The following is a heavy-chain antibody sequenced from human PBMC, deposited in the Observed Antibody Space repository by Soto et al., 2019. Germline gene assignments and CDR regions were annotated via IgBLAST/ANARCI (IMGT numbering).Heavy chain of an antibody. D-gene: IGHD3-10*01. CDR1: GGSISSGGYY. J-gene: IGHJ3*02. Sequence: PSETLSLTCTVSGGSISSGGYYWSWIRQHPGKGLEWIGYIYYSGSTYYNPSLKSRVTISVDTSKNQFSLKLSSVTAADTAVYYCARGDGRISNMVRGVIEYFDIWGQGTMVTVS. CDR3: ARGDGRISNMVRGVIEYFDI. V-gene: IGHV4-31*03. CDR2: IYYSGST.